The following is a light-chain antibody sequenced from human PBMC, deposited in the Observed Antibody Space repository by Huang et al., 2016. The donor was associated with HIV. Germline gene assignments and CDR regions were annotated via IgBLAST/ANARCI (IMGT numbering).Light chain of an antibody. CDR2: WAS. J-gene: IGKJ5*01. Sequence: DIVMTQSPDSLAVSLGERATINCKSSQSLLYRSNNKNYLAWYQQKPGQPPKLLIYWASTRESGVPDRFSGSGSGTDFTLTIISLQAEDVAVYHCQQFYSTPITFGQGTRLEIK. V-gene: IGKV4-1*01. CDR1: QSLLYRSNNKNY. CDR3: QQFYSTPIT.